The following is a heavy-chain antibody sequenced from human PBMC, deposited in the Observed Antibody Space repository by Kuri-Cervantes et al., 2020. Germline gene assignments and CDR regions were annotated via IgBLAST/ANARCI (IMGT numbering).Heavy chain of an antibody. D-gene: IGHD3-10*01. Sequence: SLKISCAASGFTFSHYAMHWVRQAPGKGLEWVSGISWNSGSIGYADSVKGRFTISRDNAKNSLYLQMNSLRAEDTAVYYCATSGEYGDFDYWGQGTLVTVSS. CDR1: GFTFSHYA. CDR2: ISWNSGSI. V-gene: IGHV3-9*01. CDR3: ATSGEYGDFDY. J-gene: IGHJ4*02.